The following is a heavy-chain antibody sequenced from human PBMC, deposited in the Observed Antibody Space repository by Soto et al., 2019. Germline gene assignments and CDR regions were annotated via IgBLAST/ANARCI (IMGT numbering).Heavy chain of an antibody. CDR1: GFTFKNFA. Sequence: EVQLLESGGGLVQPGGSLRLSCAASGFTFKNFAVSWVRQAPGKGMEWVSAIGGSGSSANYADSVKGRFTVSRDDSKSTLYLQKSGQRVDETALCYCAKDAVAYNGEWDWFDLWGQGTLVTVSS. CDR2: IGGSGSSA. J-gene: IGHJ5*02. D-gene: IGHD3-10*01. CDR3: AKDAVAYNGEWDWFDL. V-gene: IGHV3-23*01.